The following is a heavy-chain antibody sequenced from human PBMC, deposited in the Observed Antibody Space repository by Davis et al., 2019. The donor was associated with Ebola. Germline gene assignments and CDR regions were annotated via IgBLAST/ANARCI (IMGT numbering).Heavy chain of an antibody. CDR2: IRSKANSYAT. D-gene: IGHD2-21*02. CDR1: GFTFSGSA. J-gene: IGHJ6*02. V-gene: IGHV3-73*01. Sequence: GESLKISCAASGFTFSGSAMHWVRQASGKGLEWVGRIRSKANSYATAYAASVKGRFTISRDDSKNTAYLQMNSLKTEDTAVYYCTSDVQLADCGGDCYGSVGVWGQGTTVTVSS. CDR3: TSDVQLADCGGDCYGSVGV.